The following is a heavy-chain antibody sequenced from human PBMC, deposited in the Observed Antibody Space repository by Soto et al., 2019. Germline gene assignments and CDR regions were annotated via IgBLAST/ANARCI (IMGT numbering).Heavy chain of an antibody. D-gene: IGHD3-22*01. CDR2: INWNGGST. J-gene: IGHJ6*02. CDR1: GFTFDDYG. CDR3: ARDKPFTYYYDSSGYSPYYGMDV. V-gene: IGHV3-20*04. Sequence: GGSLRLSCAASGFTFDDYGMSWVRQAPGKGLEWVSGINWNGGSTGYADSVKGRFTISRDNAKNSLYLQMNSLRAEDTALYYCARDKPFTYYYDSSGYSPYYGMDVWGQGTTVTVSS.